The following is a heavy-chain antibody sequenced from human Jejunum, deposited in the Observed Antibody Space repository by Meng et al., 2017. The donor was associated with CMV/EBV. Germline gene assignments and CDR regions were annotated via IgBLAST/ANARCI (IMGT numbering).Heavy chain of an antibody. CDR2: ISRTVGLT. J-gene: IGHJ4*02. D-gene: IGHD4-11*01. CDR1: FTVGAYA. V-gene: IGHV3-21*06. CDR3: ARDPDYSTDWYGGGDF. Sequence: FTVGAYAMNWVRQAPGKGLEWVSSISRTVGLTYYAGSVKGRFTISRDNGKSSVFLQMDSLRVEDTAVYYCARDPDYSTDWYGGGDFWGQGVLVTVSS.